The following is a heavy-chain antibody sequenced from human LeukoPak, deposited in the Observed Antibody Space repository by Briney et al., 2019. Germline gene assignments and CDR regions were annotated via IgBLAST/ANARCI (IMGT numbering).Heavy chain of an antibody. CDR2: IYTSGST. D-gene: IGHD3-10*01. CDR3: ARLFPGSSVYFD. V-gene: IGHV4-4*09. Sequence: PSETLSLTCTVSGGSISSYYWSWIRQPPGKGLEWIGCIYTSGSTNYNPSLKSRVTISVDTSKNQFSLKLSSVTAADTAVYYCARLFPGSSVYFDWGQGTLVTVSS. CDR1: GGSISSYY. J-gene: IGHJ4*02.